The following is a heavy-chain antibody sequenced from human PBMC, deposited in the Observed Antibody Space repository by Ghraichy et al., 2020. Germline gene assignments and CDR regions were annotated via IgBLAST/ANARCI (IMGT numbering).Heavy chain of an antibody. CDR2: IYYSGST. Sequence: ETLSLTCTVSGGSISSYYWSWIRQPPGKGLEWIGYIYYSGSTNYNPSLKSRVTISVDTSKNQFSLKLSSVTAADTAVYYCARANYDSSGYYVYFDYWGQGTLVTVSS. V-gene: IGHV4-59*01. J-gene: IGHJ4*02. CDR1: GGSISSYY. D-gene: IGHD3-22*01. CDR3: ARANYDSSGYYVYFDY.